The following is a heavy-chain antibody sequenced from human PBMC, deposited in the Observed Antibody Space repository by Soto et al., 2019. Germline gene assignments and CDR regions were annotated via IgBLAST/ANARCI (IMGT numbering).Heavy chain of an antibody. D-gene: IGHD2-2*03. Sequence: QLQLQESGPGLVKPSETLSLTCTVSGGSVSSNYYSWGWVRQSPGQGLEWIGAVYSHDDTPYNPSLRSRVTISVETSKNEFFLRLKSVTSGDTAVYYCVRVNGYCVSTKCRGYYGMDVWGQGTTVTVSS. CDR3: VRVNGYCVSTKCRGYYGMDV. V-gene: IGHV4-39*01. CDR1: GGSVSSNYYS. J-gene: IGHJ6*02. CDR2: VYSHDDT.